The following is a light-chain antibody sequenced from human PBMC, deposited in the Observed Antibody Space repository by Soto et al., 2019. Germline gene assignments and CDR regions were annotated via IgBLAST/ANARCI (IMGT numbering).Light chain of an antibody. CDR3: QQSYTSPRSVT. CDR2: DAS. CDR1: QTISNY. V-gene: IGKV1-39*01. J-gene: IGKJ5*01. Sequence: DIQMTQSPSSLSASVGDRVTITCRASQTISNYLNWYQQKPGKAPQLLIYDASTLQGGVPSRFSGSGSGTDFTLTISSLQPEDFATYYCQQSYTSPRSVTFGQGTRLEIK.